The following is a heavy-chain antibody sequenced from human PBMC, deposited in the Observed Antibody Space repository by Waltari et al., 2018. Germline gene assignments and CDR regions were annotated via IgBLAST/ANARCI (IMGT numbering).Heavy chain of an antibody. J-gene: IGHJ5*02. CDR2: ISSSSSYI. D-gene: IGHD6-19*01. CDR1: GFTFSSYR. CDR3: ARDEWSSGWYSQYNWFDP. V-gene: IGHV3-21*01. Sequence: EVQLVESGGGLVKPGGSLRLSCAASGFTFSSYRMNWVRQAPGKGLEWVSSISSSSSYIYYADSVKGRFTISRDNAKNSLYLQMNSLRAEDTAVYYCARDEWSSGWYSQYNWFDPWGQGTLVTVSS.